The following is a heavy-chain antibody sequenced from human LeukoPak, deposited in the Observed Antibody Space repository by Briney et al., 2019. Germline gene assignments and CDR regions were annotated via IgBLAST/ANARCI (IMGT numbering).Heavy chain of an antibody. V-gene: IGHV4-59*08. CDR3: ARGYCRGGTCYGYFDL. J-gene: IGHJ2*01. D-gene: IGHD2-15*01. Sequence: SETLSLTCTVSGGSISSYYWSWVRQPPGKGREWIGYIYYSGRTNYNPSLKSRVTISVDTSKNQFSLKLSSVTAADTAVYYCARGYCRGGTCYGYFDLWGRGTLVTVSS. CDR1: GGSISSYY. CDR2: IYYSGRT.